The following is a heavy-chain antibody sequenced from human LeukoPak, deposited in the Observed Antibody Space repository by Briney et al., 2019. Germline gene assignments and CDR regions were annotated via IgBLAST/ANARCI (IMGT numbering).Heavy chain of an antibody. V-gene: IGHV3-21*01. CDR1: GFTFSSYS. CDR3: ARDWRYSSSSQYYFGMDV. CDR2: ISSNGKYI. D-gene: IGHD6-6*01. J-gene: IGHJ6*02. Sequence: PGGSLRLSCAASGFTFSSYSMNWVRQAPGKGLEWVSSISSNGKYIYYADSVKGRFTISRDSAKNSLSLQMNSLRAEDTALYYCARDWRYSSSSQYYFGMDVWGQGTTVTVSS.